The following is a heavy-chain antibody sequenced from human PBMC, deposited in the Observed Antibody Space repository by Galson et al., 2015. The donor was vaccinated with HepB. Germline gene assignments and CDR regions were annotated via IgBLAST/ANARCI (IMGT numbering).Heavy chain of an antibody. CDR1: GFTFSSYG. J-gene: IGHJ4*02. CDR2: IWYDGSNK. D-gene: IGHD6-19*01. V-gene: IGHV3-33*08. Sequence: LRLSCAASGFTFSSYGMHWVRQAPGKGLEWVAVIWYDGSNKYYADSVKGRFTISRDNSKNSLYLQMNSLSADDTAVYYCARGSSDWYGIDYWGQGILVTVSS. CDR3: ARGSSDWYGIDY.